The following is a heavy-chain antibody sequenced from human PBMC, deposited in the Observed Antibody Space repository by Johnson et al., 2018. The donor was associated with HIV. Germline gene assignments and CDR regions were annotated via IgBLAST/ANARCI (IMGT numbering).Heavy chain of an antibody. Sequence: VQLVESGGGVVQPGRSLRLSCAASVFTFSSYWMSWIRQAPGKGLEWVSYISSSGSTIYYADSVKGRFTISRDNSKNTLYLQMNSLRAEDTAVYYCASGGWLEGAFDIWGQGTMVTVSS. CDR1: VFTFSSYW. J-gene: IGHJ3*02. D-gene: IGHD6-19*01. CDR2: ISSSGSTI. CDR3: ASGGWLEGAFDI. V-gene: IGHV3-48*01.